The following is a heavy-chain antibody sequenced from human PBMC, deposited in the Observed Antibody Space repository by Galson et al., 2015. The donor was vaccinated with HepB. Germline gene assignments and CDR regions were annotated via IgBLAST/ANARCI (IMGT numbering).Heavy chain of an antibody. V-gene: IGHV1-58*01. J-gene: IGHJ6*02. CDR1: GFTFTSSA. Sequence: SVKVSCKASGFTFTSSAVQWVRQARGQRLEWIGWIVVGSGNTNYAQKFQERVTITRDMSTSTAYMELSSLRSEDTAVYYCAAPRPDGDYEDYYYYGMDVWGQGTTVTVSS. D-gene: IGHD4-17*01. CDR2: IVVGSGNT. CDR3: AAPRPDGDYEDYYYYGMDV.